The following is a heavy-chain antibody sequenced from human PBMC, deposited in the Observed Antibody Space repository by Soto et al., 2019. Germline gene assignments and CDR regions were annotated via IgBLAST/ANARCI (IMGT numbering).Heavy chain of an antibody. D-gene: IGHD6-6*01. J-gene: IGHJ4*02. CDR1: GFTFSSYT. CDR2: ISGPSTST. CDR3: TRGLIAASPSGAD. Sequence: GSLRLSCAASGFTFSSYTMSWARQAPGKGLEWVACISGPSTSTHYADSVKGRFTVFRDNGEDSVYLQMNSLRVEDTAVYYCTRGLIAASPSGADWGQGALVTVSS. V-gene: IGHV3-48*01.